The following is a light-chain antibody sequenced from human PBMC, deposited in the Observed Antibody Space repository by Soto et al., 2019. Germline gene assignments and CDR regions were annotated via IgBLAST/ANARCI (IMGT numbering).Light chain of an antibody. Sequence: EIVLTQSPGTLSLSPGERATLSCRASQSVLSSDLAWYQQKHGQAPRLLTYGASSRATGIPDRFRASGSGTGFTLTIDRLEPEDFAAYYCQQYNTAPFTFGPGTKVDIK. CDR2: GAS. CDR3: QQYNTAPFT. J-gene: IGKJ3*01. CDR1: QSVLSSD. V-gene: IGKV3-20*01.